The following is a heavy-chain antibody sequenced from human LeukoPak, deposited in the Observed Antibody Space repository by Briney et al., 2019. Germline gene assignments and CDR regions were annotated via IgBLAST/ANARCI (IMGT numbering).Heavy chain of an antibody. J-gene: IGHJ4*02. CDR1: GFTFSSYG. Sequence: GRSLRLSCAASGFTFSSYGMHWVRQAPGKGLEWVAVIWYDGSNKYYADSVKGRFTISRDNSKNTLYLQMNSLRAEDTAVYYCARSPVPYYGPAPFDYWGQGTLVTVSS. CDR2: IWYDGSNK. V-gene: IGHV3-33*01. D-gene: IGHD3-10*01. CDR3: ARSPVPYYGPAPFDY.